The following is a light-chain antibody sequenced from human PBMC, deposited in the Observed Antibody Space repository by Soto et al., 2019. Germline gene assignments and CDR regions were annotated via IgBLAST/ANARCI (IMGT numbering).Light chain of an antibody. J-gene: IGLJ3*02. CDR2: EDR. Sequence: QSALTQPASVSGSLGQSITISCTGSNRDIGAYNLVSWYQQYPDTAPKLIIYEDRNRPSGVSYRFTGSRSGNTASLTISALQADDESTFYCSSYTPTSPLLFGGGTKLTVL. CDR1: NRDIGAYNL. V-gene: IGLV2-14*01. CDR3: SSYTPTSPLL.